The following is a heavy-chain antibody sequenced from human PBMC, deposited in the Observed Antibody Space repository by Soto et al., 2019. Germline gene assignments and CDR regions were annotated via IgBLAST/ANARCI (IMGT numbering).Heavy chain of an antibody. CDR2: INHSGST. J-gene: IGHJ6*02. Sequence: SETLSLTCAVSGGSFSGYYWSWIRQPPGKGLEWIGEINHSGSTNYNPSLKSRVTISVDTSTNPFYKKLSSVTVAETAVYYGARVTAARYHYYYYSMDVWGQGTTVTVSS. D-gene: IGHD6-6*01. V-gene: IGHV4-34*01. CDR1: GGSFSGYY. CDR3: ARVTAARYHYYYYSMDV.